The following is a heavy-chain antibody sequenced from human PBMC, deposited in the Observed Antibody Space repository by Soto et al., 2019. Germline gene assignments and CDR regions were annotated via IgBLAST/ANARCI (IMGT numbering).Heavy chain of an antibody. J-gene: IGHJ6*03. V-gene: IGHV4-39*01. Sequence: PSETLSLTCTVPGGSISSSSYYWGWIRQPPGKGLEWIGSIYYSGSTYYNPSLKSRVTISVDTSKNQFSLKLSSVTAADTAVYYCARLVRVHYYYYYYMDVWGKGTTVTVSS. CDR1: GGSISSSSYY. CDR2: IYYSGST. CDR3: ARLVRVHYYYYYYMDV.